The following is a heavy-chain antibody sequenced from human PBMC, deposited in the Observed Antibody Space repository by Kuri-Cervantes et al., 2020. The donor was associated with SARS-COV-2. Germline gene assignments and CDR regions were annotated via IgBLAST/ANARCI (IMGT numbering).Heavy chain of an antibody. D-gene: IGHD6-13*01. CDR1: GFTFSSHA. Sequence: GGSLRLSCEASGFTFSSHAMNWVRQPPGKGLEWVAVISYEGSNQYYADTVRGRFSISRDNSKNTVYLQMNSLRAEDTAVYYCARVGMYSSSWRDRYYYYMDVWGKGTTVTVSS. CDR3: ARVGMYSSSWRDRYYYYMDV. V-gene: IGHV3-30*04. CDR2: ISYEGSNQ. J-gene: IGHJ6*03.